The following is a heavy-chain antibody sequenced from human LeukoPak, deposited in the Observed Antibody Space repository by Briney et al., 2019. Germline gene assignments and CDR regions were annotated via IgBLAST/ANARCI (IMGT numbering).Heavy chain of an antibody. J-gene: IGHJ5*02. Sequence: SETLSLTCTVSGGSISSYYWSWIRQSAGKGLEWIGRIYTSGSIYYNPSLKSRVTMSVDTSKNQFSLKLSSVTAADTAVYYCARLRYCTNGVCPWGQGTLVTVSS. V-gene: IGHV4-4*07. CDR1: GGSISSYY. CDR2: IYTSGSI. CDR3: ARLRYCTNGVCP. D-gene: IGHD2-8*01.